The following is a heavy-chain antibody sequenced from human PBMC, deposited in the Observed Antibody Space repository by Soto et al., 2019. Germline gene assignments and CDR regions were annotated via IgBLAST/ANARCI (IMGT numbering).Heavy chain of an antibody. CDR1: GFTVSSNY. V-gene: IGHV3-53*01. Sequence: GWSLRLSCAASGFTVSSNYMSWVRQAPGKGLEWVSVIYSGGSTYYADSVKGRFTISRDNSKNTLYLQMNSLRAEDTAVYDCARDKKTGGFEPWGQGTLVTAPQ. CDR3: ARDKKTGGFEP. CDR2: IYSGGST. J-gene: IGHJ5*02.